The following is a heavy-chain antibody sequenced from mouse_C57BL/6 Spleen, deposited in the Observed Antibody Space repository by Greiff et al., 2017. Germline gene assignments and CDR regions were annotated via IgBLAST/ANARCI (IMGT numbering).Heavy chain of an antibody. J-gene: IGHJ2*01. CDR1: GYSITSGYD. CDR2: ISYTGST. CDR3: ARRGGYFDD. V-gene: IGHV3-1*01. Sequence: DVKLVESGPGMVKPSQSLSLTCTVTGYSITSGYDWHWIRPFPGNKLEWMGYISYTGSTNYNPSLKSRISITHDTSKNHIFLKLNAVTTEDTATYYWARRGGYFDDWGKGTTLTVSS.